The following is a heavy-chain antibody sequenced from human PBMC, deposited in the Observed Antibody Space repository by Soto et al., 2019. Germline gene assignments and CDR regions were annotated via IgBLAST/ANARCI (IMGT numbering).Heavy chain of an antibody. D-gene: IGHD3-3*01. Sequence: ASVKVSCKASGYTFTSYYMHWVRQAPGQGLEWMGIINPSGGSTSYAQKFQGRVTMTRDTSTSTVYMELSSLRSEDTAVYYCARGYRDDFWRGYGVYYYYYGMDVWGQGTTVTVSS. CDR2: INPSGGST. V-gene: IGHV1-46*01. CDR1: GYTFTSYY. J-gene: IGHJ6*02. CDR3: ARGYRDDFWRGYGVYYYYYGMDV.